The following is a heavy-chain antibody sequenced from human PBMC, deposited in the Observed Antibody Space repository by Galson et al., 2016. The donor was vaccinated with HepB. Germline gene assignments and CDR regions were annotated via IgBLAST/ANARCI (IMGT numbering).Heavy chain of an antibody. CDR1: GDSVSSKSAA. D-gene: IGHD2-15*01. J-gene: IGHJ4*02. Sequence: CAISGDSVSSKSAAWNWIRHSPSRGLEWLGRTYHTSNWCSDYAVSVKSRITINPDTSKNQFSLQPNSVTPEDTAVYYCARGHLVVPFSFYFDYWGQGSLVTVSS. CDR2: TYHTSNWCS. CDR3: ARGHLVVPFSFYFDY. V-gene: IGHV6-1*01.